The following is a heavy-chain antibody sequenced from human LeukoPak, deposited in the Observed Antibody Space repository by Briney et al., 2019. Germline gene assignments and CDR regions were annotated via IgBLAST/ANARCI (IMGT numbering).Heavy chain of an antibody. V-gene: IGHV4-39*07. Sequence: PSETLSLTCTVSGGSISSSSYYWGWIRQPPGKGLEWIGSIYYSGSTYYNPSLKSRVTISVDTSKNQFSLKLSSVTAADTAVYYCAGDPGGYYDSSGYYSHVGYFDYWGQGTLVTVSS. CDR1: GGSISSSSYY. CDR3: AGDPGGYYDSSGYYSHVGYFDY. CDR2: IYYSGST. D-gene: IGHD3-22*01. J-gene: IGHJ4*02.